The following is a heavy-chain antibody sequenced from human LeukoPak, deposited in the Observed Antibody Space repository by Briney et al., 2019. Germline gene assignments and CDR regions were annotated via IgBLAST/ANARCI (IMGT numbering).Heavy chain of an antibody. D-gene: IGHD2-8*02. CDR2: ISSRGKTI. CDR1: GLTFSSYE. J-gene: IGHJ3*02. V-gene: IGHV3-48*03. CDR3: AVLDGGVTFDI. Sequence: GGSLRLSCAASGLTFSSYEVNWVRQAPGKGLEWVSYISSRGKTIYYADSVKGRFTISRDNAKNSLFLQMNSLRAEDTAVYYCAVLDGGVTFDIWGQGTMVTVSS.